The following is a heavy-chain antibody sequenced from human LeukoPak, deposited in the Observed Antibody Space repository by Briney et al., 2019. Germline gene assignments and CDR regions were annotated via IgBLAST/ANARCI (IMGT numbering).Heavy chain of an antibody. Sequence: ASVKVSCKASGGTFSSYAISWVRQAPGQGLEWMGGIIPIFGTANFAQKFQGRVTITADESTSTAFMELSSLRSEDTAVYYCARIAITNRLWFDPWGQGTLVTVSS. CDR2: IIPIFGTA. CDR1: GGTFSSYA. D-gene: IGHD1-14*01. CDR3: ARIAITNRLWFDP. V-gene: IGHV1-69*13. J-gene: IGHJ5*02.